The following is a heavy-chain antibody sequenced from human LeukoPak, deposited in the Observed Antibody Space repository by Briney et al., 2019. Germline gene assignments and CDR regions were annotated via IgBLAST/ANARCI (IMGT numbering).Heavy chain of an antibody. CDR3: ARNYYDGSGYFY. Sequence: SETLSLTCTVSGGSISSTSYYWGWLRQPPGKGLEWIGTMYDSGTTYYNPSLKSRVTMSVDTSKNQFSLKLSSVTAADTAVYFCARNYYDGSGYFYWGQGTLVTVSS. CDR2: MYDSGTT. J-gene: IGHJ4*02. V-gene: IGHV4-39*01. D-gene: IGHD3-22*01. CDR1: GGSISSTSYY.